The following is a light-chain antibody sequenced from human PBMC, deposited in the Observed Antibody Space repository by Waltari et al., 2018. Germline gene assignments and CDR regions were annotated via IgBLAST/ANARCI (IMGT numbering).Light chain of an antibody. CDR2: DAS. CDR3: QQCDDLPLT. CDR1: QDISNY. V-gene: IGKV1-33*01. Sequence: DIQMTQSPSSLSASVGDRVTITCQASQDISNYVNWYQQKPGKAPKLLIYDASNLQTGVPSRFSGSGSGTDFTFTISSLQPEDIATFYCQQCDDLPLTFGGGTKVEIK. J-gene: IGKJ4*01.